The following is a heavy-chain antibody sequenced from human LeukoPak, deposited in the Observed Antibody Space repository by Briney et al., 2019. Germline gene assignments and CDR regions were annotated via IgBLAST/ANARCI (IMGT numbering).Heavy chain of an antibody. CDR1: RFTCSFYD. V-gene: IGHV3-30*02. CDR2: IRCDGSNK. Sequence: AGGSLRLSCAAPRFTCSFYDVHRIRQAPGKGLEWVAYIRCDGSNKYYADSVKGRFTISRDNSKNTLHLQMNSLRAEDTAVYYSQKDSCRSSLPSEWGQGTLVTVSS. J-gene: IGHJ4*02. CDR3: QKDSCRSSLPSE. D-gene: IGHD6-13*01.